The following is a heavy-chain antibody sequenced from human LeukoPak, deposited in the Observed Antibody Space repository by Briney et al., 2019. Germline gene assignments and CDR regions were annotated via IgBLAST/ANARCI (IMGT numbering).Heavy chain of an antibody. CDR2: FDPEDGET. J-gene: IGHJ4*02. Sequence: ASVKVSCKVSGYTLTELSMHWVRQAPGKGLEWMGGFDPEDGETIYAQKFQGRVTMTEDTSTDTAYMELSSLRSEDTAVYYCATVEWNCSGGSCYALNYWGQGTLVTVSS. D-gene: IGHD2-15*01. CDR3: ATVEWNCSGGSCYALNY. V-gene: IGHV1-24*01. CDR1: GYTLTELS.